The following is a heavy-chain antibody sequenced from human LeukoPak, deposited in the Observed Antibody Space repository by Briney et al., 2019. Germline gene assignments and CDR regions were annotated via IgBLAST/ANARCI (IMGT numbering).Heavy chain of an antibody. V-gene: IGHV1-2*02. CDR3: ARWDGYSSSPDY. J-gene: IGHJ4*02. CDR1: GYTFTGYY. CDR2: INPHSGDT. D-gene: IGHD6-13*01. Sequence: GASVKVSCKASGYTFTGYYMHWVRQAPGQGHEWMGWINPHSGDTGYAQKFQGRVTMTRDMSITTTYMELTRLRSDDTAFYYCARWDGYSSSPDYWGQGSLVTVSS.